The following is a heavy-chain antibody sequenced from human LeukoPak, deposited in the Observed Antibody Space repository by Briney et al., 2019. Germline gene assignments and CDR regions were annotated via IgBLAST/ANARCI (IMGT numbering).Heavy chain of an antibody. V-gene: IGHV3-30*02. CDR1: EFTFSNYA. CDR3: VKVPYFDGSGYHGY. D-gene: IGHD3-22*01. J-gene: IGHJ4*02. Sequence: GGSLRLSCAASEFTFSNYAMHWVRQAPGKGLEWVAFIRYDGSHKDYADSVKGRFTISRDNSKNTLYLQMNRLRAEDTAIYYCVKVPYFDGSGYHGYWGQGTLVTVSS. CDR2: IRYDGSHK.